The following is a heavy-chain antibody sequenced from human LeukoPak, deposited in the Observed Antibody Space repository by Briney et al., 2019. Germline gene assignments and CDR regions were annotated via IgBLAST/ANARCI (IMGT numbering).Heavy chain of an antibody. D-gene: IGHD6-13*01. CDR1: GFTFGDYA. Sequence: SGRSLRLSCTASGFTFGDYAMSWVRQAPGKGLEWVGFIRSKAYGGTTEYAASVKGRFTISRDDSKSIAYLQMNSLKTEDTAVYYCTRDTAAAANWFDPWGQGTLVTVSS. CDR2: IRSKAYGGTT. CDR3: TRDTAAAANWFDP. V-gene: IGHV3-49*04. J-gene: IGHJ5*02.